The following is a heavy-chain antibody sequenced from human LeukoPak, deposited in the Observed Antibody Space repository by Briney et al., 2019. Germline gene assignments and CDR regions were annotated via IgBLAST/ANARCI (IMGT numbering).Heavy chain of an antibody. CDR3: AREDDWNYEDY. D-gene: IGHD1-7*01. CDR1: GLTFSSYW. CDR2: IKQDGSEK. J-gene: IGHJ4*02. V-gene: IGHV3-7*01. Sequence: PGGSLRLSCAASGLTFSSYWMSWVRQAPGKGLEWVANIKQDGSEKYYVNSVKGRFTISRDNAKNSLYLQMNSLRAEDTAIYYCAREDDWNYEDYWGQGTLVTVSS.